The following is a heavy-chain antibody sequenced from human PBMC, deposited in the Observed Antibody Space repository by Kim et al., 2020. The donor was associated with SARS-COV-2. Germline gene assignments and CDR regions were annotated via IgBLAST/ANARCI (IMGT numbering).Heavy chain of an antibody. CDR2: ISGSGGTT. J-gene: IGHJ4*02. D-gene: IGHD3-16*01. CDR3: AKERGNGIAPSDY. Sequence: GGFLRLSCAASGFLFNRFAMTWVRQAPGKGLEWVSGISGSGGTTYYADSVRGRFTISRDNSKNTLYLQMNRLRAEDTATYYCAKERGNGIAPSDYWGQGTLVFVSS. CDR1: GFLFNRFA. V-gene: IGHV3-23*01.